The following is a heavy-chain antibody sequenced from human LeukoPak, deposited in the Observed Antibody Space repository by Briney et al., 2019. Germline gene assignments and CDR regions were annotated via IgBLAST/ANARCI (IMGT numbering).Heavy chain of an antibody. J-gene: IGHJ2*01. CDR2: INSDGSST. Sequence: GGSLRLSCAASGFTFDDYAMHWVRQAPGKVLVWVSRINSDGSSTSYADSVKGRFTISRDNAKNTLYLQMNSLRAEDTAVYYCASSPSGYFDLWGRGTLVTVSS. CDR1: GFTFDDYA. D-gene: IGHD3-10*01. CDR3: ASSPSGYFDL. V-gene: IGHV3-74*01.